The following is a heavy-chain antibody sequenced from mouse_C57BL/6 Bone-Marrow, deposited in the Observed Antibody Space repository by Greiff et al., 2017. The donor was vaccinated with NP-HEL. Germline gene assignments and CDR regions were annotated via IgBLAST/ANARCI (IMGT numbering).Heavy chain of an antibody. CDR3: ARHPRLTVWAMDY. V-gene: IGHV5-12*01. D-gene: IGHD4-1*01. Sequence: DVKLVESGGGLVQPGGSLKLSCAASGFTFSDYYMYWVRQTPEKRLEWVAYISNGGGSTYYPDTVKGRFTISRDNAKNTLYLQMSRLKSEDTAMYYCARHPRLTVWAMDYWGQGTSVTVSS. CDR1: GFTFSDYY. CDR2: ISNGGGST. J-gene: IGHJ4*01.